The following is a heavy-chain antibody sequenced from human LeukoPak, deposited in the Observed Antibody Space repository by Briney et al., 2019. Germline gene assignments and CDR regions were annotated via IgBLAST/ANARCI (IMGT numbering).Heavy chain of an antibody. CDR1: GFSFSSYV. Sequence: GGSLRLSCAASGFSFSSYVMSWVRQAPGKGLEWVSAVSGSGGSTYSADSVKGRFTISRDNSKNMVYLQTSSLRAEDTAVYYCAEPEGGYYDIRPDWGQGTLVTVSS. CDR2: VSGSGGST. J-gene: IGHJ4*02. V-gene: IGHV3-23*01. CDR3: AEPEGGYYDIRPD. D-gene: IGHD3-22*01.